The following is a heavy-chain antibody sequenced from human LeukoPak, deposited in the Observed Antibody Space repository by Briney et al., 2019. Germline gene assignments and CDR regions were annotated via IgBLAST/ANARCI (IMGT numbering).Heavy chain of an antibody. Sequence: ASVKVSCKASGGTFSSYAISWVRQAPGQGLEWMGWISAYNGNTNYAQKFQGRVTMTRNTSISTAYMELSSLRSEDTAVYYCARDLAAVTYYYGMDVWGQGTTVTVSS. V-gene: IGHV1-8*02. CDR1: GGTFSSYA. CDR2: ISAYNGNT. CDR3: ARDLAAVTYYYGMDV. D-gene: IGHD6-13*01. J-gene: IGHJ6*01.